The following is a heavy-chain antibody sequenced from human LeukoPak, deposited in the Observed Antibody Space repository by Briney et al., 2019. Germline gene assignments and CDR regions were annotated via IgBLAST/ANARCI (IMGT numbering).Heavy chain of an antibody. V-gene: IGHV1-18*01. D-gene: IGHD6-13*01. CDR1: GYAFTSYG. Sequence: ASVKVACKASGYAFTSYGISWVRQAPGQGLEWMGWISAYNGNTNYAQKLQGRVTMTTDTSTSTAYMELRSQRSDDTAVYYCARGSSSWYLKDGWHFDYWGQGTLVTVSS. CDR2: ISAYNGNT. CDR3: ARGSSSWYLKDGWHFDY. J-gene: IGHJ4*02.